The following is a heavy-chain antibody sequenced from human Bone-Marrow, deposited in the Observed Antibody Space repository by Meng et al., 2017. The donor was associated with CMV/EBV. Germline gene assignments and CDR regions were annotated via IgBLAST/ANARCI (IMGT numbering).Heavy chain of an antibody. V-gene: IGHV3-21*01. CDR3: ARDAYCSSIRCYLGAGFFDY. CDR1: GFTFSSYS. D-gene: IGHD2-2*01. J-gene: IGHJ4*02. Sequence: GGSLRLSCAASGFTFSSYSMNWVRQAPGKGLEWVSSISNSSSYIYYADSVKGRFTISRDSAKNSLYLQMNSLRAEDTAVYYCARDAYCSSIRCYLGAGFFDYWGQGTRVTGYS. CDR2: ISNSSSYI.